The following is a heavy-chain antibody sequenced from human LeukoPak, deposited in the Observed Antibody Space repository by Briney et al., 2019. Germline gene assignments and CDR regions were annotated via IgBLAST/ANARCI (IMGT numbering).Heavy chain of an antibody. CDR1: GGSISSGGYY. Sequence: SETLSFTGTVSGGSISSGGYYWSWIRQHPGKGLEWIGYIYYSGSTYYNPSLKSRVTISVDTSKNQFSLKLSSVTAADTAVYYCARVSPSMTTVVNWGQGTLVTVSS. CDR3: ARVSPSMTTVVN. CDR2: IYYSGST. J-gene: IGHJ4*02. V-gene: IGHV4-31*03. D-gene: IGHD4-23*01.